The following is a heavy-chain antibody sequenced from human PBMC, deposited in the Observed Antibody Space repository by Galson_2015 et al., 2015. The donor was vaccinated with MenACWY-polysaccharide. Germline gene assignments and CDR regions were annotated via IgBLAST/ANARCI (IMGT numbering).Heavy chain of an antibody. CDR1: GFTFRSNG. V-gene: IGHV3-30*02. D-gene: IGHD6-13*01. CDR2: IRNDEISK. CDR3: ARNPSRLDIAAASN. Sequence: SLRLSCAASGFTFRSNGMHWVRQAPGKGLEWVALIRNDEISKHYIDAVKGRFSISRDNSKNTQYLQMNTLRPEDTAVYYCARNPSRLDIAAASNWGQGAPVTVSS. J-gene: IGHJ4*02.